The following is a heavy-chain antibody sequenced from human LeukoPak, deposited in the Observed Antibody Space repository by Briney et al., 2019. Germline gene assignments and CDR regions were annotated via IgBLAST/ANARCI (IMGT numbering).Heavy chain of an antibody. J-gene: IGHJ6*02. Sequence: SETLSLTCAVYGGSFSGYYWSWIRHPPGKGLDWIVEINHSGSTNYNPSLKSRVTISVDTSKNQFSLKLSSVTAADTAVYYCARVRVAAAGRYYYYGMDVWGQGTTVTVSS. CDR2: INHSGST. CDR3: ARVRVAAAGRYYYYGMDV. V-gene: IGHV4-34*01. CDR1: GGSFSGYY. D-gene: IGHD6-13*01.